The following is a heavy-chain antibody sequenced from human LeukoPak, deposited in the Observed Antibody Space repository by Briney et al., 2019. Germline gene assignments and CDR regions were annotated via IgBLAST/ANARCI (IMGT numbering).Heavy chain of an antibody. J-gene: IGHJ5*02. CDR3: ASAGYCSGGSCYWFDP. CDR2: INHSGST. Sequence: KPSETLSLTCAVYGGSFSGYYWSWIRQPPGKGLEWIGEINHSGSTNYNPSLKSRVTISVDTSKNQFSLKLSSVTAADTAVYYCASAGYCSGGSCYWFDPWGQGTLVTVSS. V-gene: IGHV4-34*01. CDR1: GGSFSGYY. D-gene: IGHD2-15*01.